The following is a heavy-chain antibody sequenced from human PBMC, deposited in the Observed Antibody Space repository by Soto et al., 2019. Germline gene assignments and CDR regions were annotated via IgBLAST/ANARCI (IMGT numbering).Heavy chain of an antibody. CDR2: ISSSSSYI. CDR1: GFTFSSYS. CDR3: AREEDILTGHKYLDY. V-gene: IGHV3-21*01. Sequence: PGGSLRLSCAASGFTFSSYSMNWVRQAPGKGLEWVSSISSSSSYIYYADSVKGRFTISRDNAKNSLYLQMNSLRAEDTAVYYCAREEDILTGHKYLDYWGQGTLVTVSS. D-gene: IGHD3-9*01. J-gene: IGHJ4*02.